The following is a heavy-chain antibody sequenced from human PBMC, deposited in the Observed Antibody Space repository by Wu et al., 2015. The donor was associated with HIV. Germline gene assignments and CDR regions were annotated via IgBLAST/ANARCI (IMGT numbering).Heavy chain of an antibody. D-gene: IGHD6-19*01. Sequence: QVQLVQSGAEVKKPGASVKVSCKASAYTFTSYDINWVRQAPGQGLDWMGWMNPKTGNTGYAQKFQGRVTFTRNTSMSTAYMELSSLRSEDTAVYYCARGIAVAGAFGMDVWGQGTTVTVSS. CDR2: MNPKTGNT. J-gene: IGHJ6*02. CDR1: AYTFTSYD. CDR3: ARGIAVAGAFGMDV. V-gene: IGHV1-8*03.